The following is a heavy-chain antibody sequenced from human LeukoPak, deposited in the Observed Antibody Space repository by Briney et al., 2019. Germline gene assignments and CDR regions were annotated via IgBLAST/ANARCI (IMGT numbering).Heavy chain of an antibody. V-gene: IGHV4-59*12. Sequence: SETLSLTCTVSGGSISGYYWSWIRQPPGKGLEWIGYIYYSGSTNYNPSLKSRVTMSVDTSKNQFSLKLSSVTAADTAVYYCASNTYCSGGSCNRIWGQGTLVTVSS. CDR2: IYYSGST. D-gene: IGHD2-15*01. J-gene: IGHJ4*02. CDR3: ASNTYCSGGSCNRI. CDR1: GGSISGYY.